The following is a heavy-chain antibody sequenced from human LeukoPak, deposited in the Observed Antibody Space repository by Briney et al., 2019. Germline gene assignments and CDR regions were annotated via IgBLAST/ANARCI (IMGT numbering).Heavy chain of an antibody. CDR2: ISSSSTHI. D-gene: IGHD3-22*01. V-gene: IGHV3-21*06. Sequence: GGSPRLSCAASGFTFNSYSMNWVRQAPGKGLEWVSSISSSSTHIFYADSVKGRFTISRDNAKNLLYLQMNSLRAEDTAVYYCARGGYYDSSAYFDYWGQGTLVTVSS. CDR1: GFTFNSYS. CDR3: ARGGYYDSSAYFDY. J-gene: IGHJ4*02.